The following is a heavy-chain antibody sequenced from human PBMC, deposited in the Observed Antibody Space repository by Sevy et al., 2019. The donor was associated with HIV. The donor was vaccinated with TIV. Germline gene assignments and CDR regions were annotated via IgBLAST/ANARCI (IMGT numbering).Heavy chain of an antibody. CDR3: ARLYCSSTSCYTPFDY. J-gene: IGHJ4*02. CDR2: INPNSGGT. V-gene: IGHV1-2*02. D-gene: IGHD2-2*02. CDR1: GYTFTGYY. Sequence: ASVKVSCKASGYTFTGYYMHWVRQAPGQGLEWMGWINPNSGGTNYGQKFQGRVTMTRDTSISTAYMELSRLKSDDTAVYYCARLYCSSTSCYTPFDYWGQGTLVTVSS.